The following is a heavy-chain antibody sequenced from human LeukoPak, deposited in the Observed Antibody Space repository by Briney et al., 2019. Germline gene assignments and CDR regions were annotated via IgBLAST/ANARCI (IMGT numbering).Heavy chain of an antibody. J-gene: IGHJ4*02. V-gene: IGHV1-69*01. CDR3: ARETGTGPADY. CDR2: IIPIFGTA. Sequence: EASVKVSCKASGGTFSSYAISWVRQAPGQGLEWMGGIIPIFGTANYAQKFQGRVTITADESTSTLYMELSSLRSEDTAVYYCARETGTGPADYWGQGTLVTVSS. CDR1: GGTFSSYA. D-gene: IGHD1-1*01.